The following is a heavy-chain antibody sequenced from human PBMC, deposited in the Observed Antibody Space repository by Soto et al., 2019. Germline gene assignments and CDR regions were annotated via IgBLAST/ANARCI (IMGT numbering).Heavy chain of an antibody. D-gene: IGHD2-21*02. CDR3: TTDDLAYCGGDCYSNFDY. CDR2: IKSKTDGGTT. CDR1: GFTFSNAW. V-gene: IGHV3-15*07. Sequence: PGGSLRLSCAASGFTFSNAWMNWFRQAPGKGLEWFGRIKSKTDGGTTDYAAPVKGRFTISRDDSKNTLYLQMNSLKTEDTAVYYCTTDDLAYCGGDCYSNFDYWGQGTLVTVSS. J-gene: IGHJ4*02.